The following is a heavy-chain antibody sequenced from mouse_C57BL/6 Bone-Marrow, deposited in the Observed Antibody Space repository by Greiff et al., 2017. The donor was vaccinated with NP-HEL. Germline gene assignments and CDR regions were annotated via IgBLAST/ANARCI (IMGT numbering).Heavy chain of an antibody. Sequence: QVQLKESGAELVRPGASVTLSCKASGYTFTDYEMHWVKQTPVHGLEWIGAIDPETGGTAYNQKFKGKAILTADKSSSTAYRELRSLTSEDSAVYYCTRSFYDYDGADAMDYWGQGTSVTVSS. J-gene: IGHJ4*01. CDR2: IDPETGGT. D-gene: IGHD2-4*01. V-gene: IGHV1-15*01. CDR1: GYTFTDYE. CDR3: TRSFYDYDGADAMDY.